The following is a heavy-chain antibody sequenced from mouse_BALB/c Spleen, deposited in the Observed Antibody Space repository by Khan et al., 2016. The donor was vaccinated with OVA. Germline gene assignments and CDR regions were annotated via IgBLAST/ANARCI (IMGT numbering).Heavy chain of an antibody. CDR2: IYPGTNNT. D-gene: IGHD3-2*02. CDR3: AREEALYYFDY. Sequence: VQLQESGAELVRPGASVNLSCKTSGYIFTSYWIHWVNQRSGQGLEWIARIYPGTNNTYYNEKLKDKATLTADKSSSTVYMQLSSLKSEDSAVYFCAREEALYYFDYWGQGTTLTVSS. V-gene: IGHV1-76*01. CDR1: GYIFTSYW. J-gene: IGHJ2*01.